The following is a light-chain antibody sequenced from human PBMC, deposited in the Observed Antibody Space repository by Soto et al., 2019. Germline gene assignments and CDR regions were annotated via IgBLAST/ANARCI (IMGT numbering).Light chain of an antibody. Sequence: DIVMTQSPDSLAVSLGEGATMKGTGSRSVLYKSNNKNHLAWYQQKPGQPPQLIIYWASTRESGFPERFSGSGSGTDFTLTISSLEAEDVAFYWCQQYFDVPFTFGGGTKVDI. CDR2: WAS. CDR3: QQYFDVPFT. CDR1: RSVLYKSNNKNH. J-gene: IGKJ4*01. V-gene: IGKV4-1*01.